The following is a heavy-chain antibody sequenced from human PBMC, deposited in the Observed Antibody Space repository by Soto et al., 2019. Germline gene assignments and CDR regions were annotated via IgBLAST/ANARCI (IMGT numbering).Heavy chain of an antibody. Sequence: QVHLVQSGTEVKKPGSSVKVSCKASGGNFRDYAISWVRQAPGQGPEWMGGIMAVFGTATYAQKFQGRVTIAADEFTTKAYLDLSSLTSGDAAVYYCATSRGFYAAMDVWGQGTTVTVSS. D-gene: IGHD3-16*01. CDR3: ATSRGFYAAMDV. CDR1: GGNFRDYA. CDR2: IMAVFGTA. V-gene: IGHV1-69*01. J-gene: IGHJ6*02.